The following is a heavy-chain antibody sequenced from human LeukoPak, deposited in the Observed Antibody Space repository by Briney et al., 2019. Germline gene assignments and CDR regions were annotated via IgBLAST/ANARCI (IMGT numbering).Heavy chain of an antibody. CDR2: ISYDGSTK. J-gene: IGHJ5*02. V-gene: IGHV3-30*04. D-gene: IGHD6-13*01. CDR3: ARGRRHRGTIAAAHRTNWFDP. CDR1: GFTFSSYA. Sequence: GGSLRLSCAASGFTFSSYAIHWVRQAPGKGLEWVAVISYDGSTKYNADSVKGRFTISRDNAKNSLYLQMNSLRAEDTAVYYCARGRRHRGTIAAAHRTNWFDPWGQGTLVTVSS.